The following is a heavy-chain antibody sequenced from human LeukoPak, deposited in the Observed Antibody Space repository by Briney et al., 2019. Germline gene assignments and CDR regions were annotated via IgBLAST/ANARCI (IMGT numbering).Heavy chain of an antibody. CDR3: VKAVVSTGGHFDY. V-gene: IGHV3-23*01. J-gene: IGHJ4*02. D-gene: IGHD3-22*01. CDR2: ISDSGGVT. CDR1: GFTFSSYA. Sequence: GGSLRLSCAASGFTFSSYAMSWVRRAPGKGLEWLSGISDSGGVTNYADSVKGRFTISRDNSKNTVYLEMNSLRAEDTAVYYCVKAVVSTGGHFDYWGQGTLVTVSS.